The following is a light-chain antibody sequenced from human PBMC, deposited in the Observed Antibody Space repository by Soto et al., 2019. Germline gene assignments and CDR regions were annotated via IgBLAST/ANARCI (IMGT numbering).Light chain of an antibody. Sequence: EIVLTQSPATLSLSPGERATLSCRASQSVTTYLAWYQQKPGQAPKLLIYDASDRATGISARFSGSGSGTDFTLTISSLDPEDFAVYYCQQRCSWPLTFGGGTKVEVK. CDR3: QQRCSWPLT. CDR2: DAS. J-gene: IGKJ4*02. CDR1: QSVTTY. V-gene: IGKV3-11*01.